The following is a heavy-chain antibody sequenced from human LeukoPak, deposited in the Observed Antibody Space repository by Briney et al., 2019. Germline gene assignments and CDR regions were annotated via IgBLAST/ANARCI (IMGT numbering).Heavy chain of an antibody. CDR1: GGSISSYY. V-gene: IGHV4-39*07. CDR2: IYYSGST. D-gene: IGHD3-22*01. J-gene: IGHJ6*02. Sequence: SETLSLTCTVSGGSISSYYWSWIRQPPGKGLEWIGSIYYSGSTYYNPSLKSRVTISVDTSKNQFSLKLSSVTAADTAVYYCASHPYYYDSSGYYVVDGMDVWGQGTTVTVSS. CDR3: ASHPYYYDSSGYYVVDGMDV.